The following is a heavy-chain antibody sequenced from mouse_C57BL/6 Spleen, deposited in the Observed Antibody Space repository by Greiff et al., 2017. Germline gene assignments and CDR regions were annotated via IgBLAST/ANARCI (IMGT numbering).Heavy chain of an antibody. CDR2: IFPGSGST. Sequence: QVHVKQSGPELVKPGASVKISCKASGYTFNDYYINWVKQRPGQGLEWIGWIFPGSGSTSYNEKFKGKATLTVDKSSSTAYLLLSSLTSVDSAVXYYATRGFTTVVADWYCDVWGTGTTGTVSS. D-gene: IGHD1-1*01. J-gene: IGHJ1*03. CDR3: ATRGFTTVVADWYCDV. V-gene: IGHV1-75*01. CDR1: GYTFNDYY.